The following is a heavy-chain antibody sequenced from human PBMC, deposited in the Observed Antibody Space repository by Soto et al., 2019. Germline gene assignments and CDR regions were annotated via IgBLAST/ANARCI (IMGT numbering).Heavy chain of an antibody. D-gene: IGHD1-26*01. Sequence: SETLSLTCTVSGGSIRNGDYYWGWIRQPPGKGLEWIGYVYYSGTTYSPPSLNSRVSISVDTSENQRSLRLTSVTAADTAVYYCVTVNLVGAAYYFDYWGPGTLVTVSS. CDR2: VYYSGTT. J-gene: IGHJ4*02. CDR1: GGSIRNGDYY. V-gene: IGHV4-30-4*01. CDR3: VTVNLVGAAYYFDY.